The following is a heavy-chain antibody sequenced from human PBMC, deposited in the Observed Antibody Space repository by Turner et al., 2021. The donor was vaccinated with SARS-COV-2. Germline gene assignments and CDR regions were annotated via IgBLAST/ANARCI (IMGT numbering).Heavy chain of an antibody. J-gene: IGHJ4*02. Sequence: QLQLQESGPGLVKPSETLSLTCTVSGDSISSSRYYWGWIRQPPGKGLEWIGSIYYSGSTYYNPSIKSRVTISVDTSKNQFSLILSSVTAADTAVYYCARSNYDFWSGYYTFYFDYWGQGTLVTVSS. D-gene: IGHD3-3*01. CDR2: IYYSGST. CDR3: ARSNYDFWSGYYTFYFDY. CDR1: GDSISSSRYY. V-gene: IGHV4-39*01.